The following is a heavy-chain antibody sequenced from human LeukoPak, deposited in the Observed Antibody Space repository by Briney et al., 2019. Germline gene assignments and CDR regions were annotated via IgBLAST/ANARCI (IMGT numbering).Heavy chain of an antibody. D-gene: IGHD4-23*01. V-gene: IGHV4-34*01. Sequence: SETLSLTCAVYGGSFSGYYWSWIRQPPGKGLEWIGEINHSGSTNYNPSLKSRVTISVDTSKNQFSLKLSSVTAADTAVYYCARGAGGRFDYWGQGTLVTVSS. CDR3: ARGAGGRFDY. J-gene: IGHJ4*02. CDR2: INHSGST. CDR1: GGSFSGYY.